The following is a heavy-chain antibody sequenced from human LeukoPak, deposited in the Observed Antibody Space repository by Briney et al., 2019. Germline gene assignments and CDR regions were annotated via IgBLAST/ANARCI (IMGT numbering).Heavy chain of an antibody. J-gene: IGHJ4*02. CDR3: ARMKYCSSTSCSPTFDY. D-gene: IGHD2-2*01. V-gene: IGHV4-30-4*01. CDR1: GGSISSGDYY. Sequence: PSETLSLTCTVSGGSISSGDYYWSWIRQPPGKGLEWIGYIYYSGSTYYNPSLKSRVTISVDTSKNQFSLKLSSVTAADTAVYYCARMKYCSSTSCSPTFDYWGQGTLVTVSS. CDR2: IYYSGST.